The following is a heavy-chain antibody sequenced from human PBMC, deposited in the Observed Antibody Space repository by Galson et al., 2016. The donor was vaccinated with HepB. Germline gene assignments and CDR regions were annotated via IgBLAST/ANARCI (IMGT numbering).Heavy chain of an antibody. J-gene: IGHJ2*01. CDR3: ARGITAIHWYFDL. V-gene: IGHV4-59*01. CDR1: GDSISRYY. CDR2: VYYSGNT. Sequence: SETLSLTCTVSGDSISRYYWSWIRQPPGKGLEWLGYVYYSGNTNYNPSLKSRLTISLDTSRNQFSLKLSSVTAADTAVYYCARGITAIHWYFDLWGRGTLVTVSA. D-gene: IGHD5-18*01.